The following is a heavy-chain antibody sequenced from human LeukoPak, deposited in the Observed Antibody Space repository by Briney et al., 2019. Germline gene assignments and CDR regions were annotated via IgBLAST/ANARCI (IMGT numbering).Heavy chain of an antibody. CDR1: GDSASSNSAA. J-gene: IGHJ3*02. CDR3: ARERIQLWEIHDAFDI. V-gene: IGHV6-1*01. D-gene: IGHD5-18*01. Sequence: SQTLSLTCAISGDSASSNSAAWNWIRQSPSRGLRWLGRTYYRSKWYNDYAVSVKSRITINPDTTKNQFSLQLNSVTPEDTAVYYCARERIQLWEIHDAFDIWGQGTMVTVSS. CDR2: TYYRSKWYN.